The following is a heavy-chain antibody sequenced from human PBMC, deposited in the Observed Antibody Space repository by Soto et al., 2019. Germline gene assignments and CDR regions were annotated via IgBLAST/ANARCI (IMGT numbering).Heavy chain of an antibody. CDR2: IFPLTDIP. Sequence: QVQLVQSGAEVKKPGSSVKVSCKASGGTFRNYPINWVRQAPGQGLEWMGSIFPLTDIPDYAQNFQARLTISADKSTSTAYRELSSPTSDDTAMYFCARGPLVVLNYFESWGQGTLVTVSS. J-gene: IGHJ4*02. V-gene: IGHV1-69*02. CDR3: ARGPLVVLNYFES. CDR1: GGTFRNYP.